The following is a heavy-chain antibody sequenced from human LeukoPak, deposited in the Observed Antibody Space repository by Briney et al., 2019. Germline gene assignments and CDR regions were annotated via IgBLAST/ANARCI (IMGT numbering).Heavy chain of an antibody. Sequence: PSETLSLTCAVYGGSFSGYYWSWIRQPPGKGLEWIGEINHSGSTYYNPSLKSRVTISVDTSKNQFSLKLSSVTAADTAVYYCASGDTAMVRIDYWGQGTLVTVSS. D-gene: IGHD5-18*01. V-gene: IGHV4-34*09. CDR2: INHSGST. CDR1: GGSFSGYY. J-gene: IGHJ4*02. CDR3: ASGDTAMVRIDY.